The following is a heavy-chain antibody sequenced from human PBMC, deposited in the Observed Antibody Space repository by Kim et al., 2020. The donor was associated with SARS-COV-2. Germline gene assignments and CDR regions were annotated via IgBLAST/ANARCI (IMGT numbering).Heavy chain of an antibody. CDR3: AREGVPPEGDYFDY. CDR2: ISYDGNNK. CDR1: GFTFSSFG. Sequence: GGSLRLSCAASGFTFSSFGMHWVRQAPDKGLEWVAIISYDGNNKYYADSVKGRITISRDNSKNTLYLQMNSLRAEDTAVYYCAREGVPPEGDYFDYWGQGTLVTVSS. D-gene: IGHD1-26*01. J-gene: IGHJ4*02. V-gene: IGHV3-33*05.